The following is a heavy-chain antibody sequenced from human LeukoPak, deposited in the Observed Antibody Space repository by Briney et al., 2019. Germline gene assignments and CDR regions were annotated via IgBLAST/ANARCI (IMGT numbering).Heavy chain of an antibody. CDR2: IHYSGNT. V-gene: IGHV4-59*01. Sequence: SEALSLTCSVSGGSISTDYWSWIRQPPGKGLEWIGYIHYSGNTNYNPSLKSRVTISKDTSKNQLSLRLSSVIAADTAVYYCARMIAVAGVYFDYWGQGTLVTVSS. CDR3: ARMIAVAGVYFDY. D-gene: IGHD6-19*01. CDR1: GGSISTDY. J-gene: IGHJ4*02.